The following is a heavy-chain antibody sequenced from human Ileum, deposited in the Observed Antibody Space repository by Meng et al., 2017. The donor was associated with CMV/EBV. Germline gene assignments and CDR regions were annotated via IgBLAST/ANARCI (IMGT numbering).Heavy chain of an antibody. CDR2: INPNNGGT. J-gene: IGHJ4*02. CDR1: GYSFTGYY. V-gene: IGHV1-2*02. CDR3: ARAYTNLPNSFDF. D-gene: IGHD1-1*01. Sequence: QVPVVQYGTDVKKPGASVKVSCKASGYSFTGYYLNWVRQAPGQGLEWMGWINPNNGGTNYVQKFQGRVTMTRDTAIDTVYMELRGLTSDDTAMYYCARAYTNLPNSFDFWGQGTLVTVSS.